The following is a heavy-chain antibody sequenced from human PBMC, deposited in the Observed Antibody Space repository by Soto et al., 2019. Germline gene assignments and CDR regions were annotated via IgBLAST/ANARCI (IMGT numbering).Heavy chain of an antibody. D-gene: IGHD6-13*01. J-gene: IGHJ6*02. CDR1: GYTFTSYG. V-gene: IGHV1-18*01. CDR3: ARSGYSSSWYEGNCYYYGMDV. Sequence: ASVKVSCKASGYTFTSYGISWVRQAPGQGLEWMRWISAYNGNTNYAQKLQGRVTMTTDTSTSTAYMELRSLRSDDTAVYYCARSGYSSSWYEGNCYYYGMDVWGQGTTVTVS. CDR2: ISAYNGNT.